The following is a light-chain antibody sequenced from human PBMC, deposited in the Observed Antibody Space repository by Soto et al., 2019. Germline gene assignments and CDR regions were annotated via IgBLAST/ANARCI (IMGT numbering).Light chain of an antibody. V-gene: IGKV3-20*01. CDR3: QQYCSSIT. CDR1: QSVSSY. Sequence: EIVLTQSTATLSLSPGERVTLYFWASQSVSSYLAWYQQKPGQAPRLLIFCTSCRATGIPDRFSGSGSGTDFSLTIIRLEPEDFSVYYCQQYCSSITFGQGTRLDI. CDR2: CTS. J-gene: IGKJ5*01.